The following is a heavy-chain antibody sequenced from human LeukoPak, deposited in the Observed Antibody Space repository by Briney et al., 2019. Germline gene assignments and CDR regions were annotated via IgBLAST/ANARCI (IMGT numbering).Heavy chain of an antibody. J-gene: IGHJ4*02. V-gene: IGHV4-59*01. CDR3: ARISYSSSWNQVDY. D-gene: IGHD6-13*01. CDR2: IYYSGST. CDR1: GGSISSYY. Sequence: SETLSLTCIVSGGSISSYYWSWIRQPPGKGLEWIGYIYYSGSTNYNPSLKSRVTISVDTSKNQFSLKLSSVTAADTAVYYCARISYSSSWNQVDYWGQGTLVTVSS.